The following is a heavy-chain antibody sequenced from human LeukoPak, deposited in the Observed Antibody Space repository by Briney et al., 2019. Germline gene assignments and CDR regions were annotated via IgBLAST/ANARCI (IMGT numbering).Heavy chain of an antibody. Sequence: PGGSLRLSCAASGFTFSSYGMRWVRQAPGKGLEWVAVISYDGSNKYYADSVKGRFTISRDNSKNTLYLQMNSLRAEDTAVYYCESSGWYRYDHYFDYWGQGTLVTVSS. CDR3: ESSGWYRYDHYFDY. CDR1: GFTFSSYG. J-gene: IGHJ4*02. D-gene: IGHD6-19*01. V-gene: IGHV3-30*03. CDR2: ISYDGSNK.